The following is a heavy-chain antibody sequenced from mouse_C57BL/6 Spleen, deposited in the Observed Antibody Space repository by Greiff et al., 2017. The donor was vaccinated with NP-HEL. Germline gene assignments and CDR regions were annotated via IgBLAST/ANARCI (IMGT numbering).Heavy chain of an antibody. V-gene: IGHV5-4*01. Sequence: EVQLVESGGGLGKPGGSLKLSCAASGFTFSSYAMSWVRQTPEKRLEWVATISDGGSYTYYPDNVKGRFTIARDNAKNNLYLQMSHLKSEDTAMYYCARGGGYYNYAMDYWGQGTSVTVSS. D-gene: IGHD2-3*01. CDR1: GFTFSSYA. CDR3: ARGGGYYNYAMDY. J-gene: IGHJ4*01. CDR2: ISDGGSYT.